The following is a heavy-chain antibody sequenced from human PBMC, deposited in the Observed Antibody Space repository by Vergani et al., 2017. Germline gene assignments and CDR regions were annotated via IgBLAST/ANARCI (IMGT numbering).Heavy chain of an antibody. CDR2: ISGSGGST. J-gene: IGHJ4*02. V-gene: IGHV3-23*01. Sequence: EVQLLESGGGLVQPGGSLRLSCAASGFTFSTYAMNWVQAPGKGLEWVSAISGSGGSTYYTDSVKGRFTISRDNSKNTLYLQMNSLRAEDTAVYYCAKDHITMPFWYFDFWGQGTLVTVSS. CDR1: GFTFSTYA. D-gene: IGHD3-10*01. CDR3: AKDHITMPFWYFDF.